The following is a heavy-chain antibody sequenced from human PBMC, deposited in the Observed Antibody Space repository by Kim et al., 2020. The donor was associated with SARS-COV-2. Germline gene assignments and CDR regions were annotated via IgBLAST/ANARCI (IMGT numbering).Heavy chain of an antibody. V-gene: IGHV4-31*02. D-gene: IGHD3-22*01. Sequence: RVTISVDTSKNQFSLKLSSVTAADTAVYYCARSQKWLTRSGYPWGHAFDIWGQGTMVTVSS. CDR3: ARSQKWLTRSGYPWGHAFDI. J-gene: IGHJ3*02.